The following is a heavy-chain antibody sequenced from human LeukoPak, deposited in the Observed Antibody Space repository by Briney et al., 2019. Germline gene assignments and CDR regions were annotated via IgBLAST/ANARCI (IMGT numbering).Heavy chain of an antibody. Sequence: GGSLRLSCAASGFTFSSYAMHWVRQAPGKGLEWVAHIKQDGSEKYYVGSVEGRFTISRDNAKNSVYLQMNSLRAEDTAVYSCARESTPWRGYIDYWGQGTLVTVSS. CDR3: ARESTPWRGYIDY. CDR1: GFTFSSYA. CDR2: IKQDGSEK. J-gene: IGHJ4*02. V-gene: IGHV3-7*01.